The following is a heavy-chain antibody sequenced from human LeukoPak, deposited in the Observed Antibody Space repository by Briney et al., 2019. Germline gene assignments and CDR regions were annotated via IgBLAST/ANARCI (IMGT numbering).Heavy chain of an antibody. J-gene: IGHJ3*02. D-gene: IGHD3-10*01. CDR3: ARAPYGSGSTSFDI. CDR2: IWYDGSNK. Sequence: GGSLRISCAASGFTFRSSGMHWVRQAPGKGLEWVAVIWYDGSNKYYADSVKGRFTISRDNSKNTLYLQMNSLRAEDTAVYYCARAPYGSGSTSFDIRGQGTMVTVSS. CDR1: GFTFRSSG. V-gene: IGHV3-33*01.